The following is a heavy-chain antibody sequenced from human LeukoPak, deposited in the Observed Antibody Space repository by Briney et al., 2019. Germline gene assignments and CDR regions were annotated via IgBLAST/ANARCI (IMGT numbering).Heavy chain of an antibody. CDR3: ARLIHGRVVTAIEH. J-gene: IGHJ4*02. D-gene: IGHD2-21*02. CDR1: GGSISGYY. V-gene: IGHV4-59*01. Sequence: PSETLSLTCSVSGGSISGYYWNWIRQPPGRGLEWIGYIHYSGSTDYNPPLKSRVTISVDTSKNQFSLRLRSVTAADTAVYYCARLIHGRVVTAIEHWGQGVLVTVSS. CDR2: IHYSGST.